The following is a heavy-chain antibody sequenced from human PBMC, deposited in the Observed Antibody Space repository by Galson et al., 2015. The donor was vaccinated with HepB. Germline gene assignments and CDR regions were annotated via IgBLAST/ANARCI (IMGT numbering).Heavy chain of an antibody. J-gene: IGHJ4*02. CDR1: GDSVSSNSAA. V-gene: IGHV6-1*01. D-gene: IGHD3-22*01. CDR2: TYYRSKWYN. Sequence: CAISGDSVSSNSAAWNWIRQSPSRGLEWLGRTYYRSKWYNDYAVSVKSRITINPDTSKNQFSLQLNSVTPEDTAVYYCARDITMIVVVKVDYWGQGTLVTVSS. CDR3: ARDITMIVVVKVDY.